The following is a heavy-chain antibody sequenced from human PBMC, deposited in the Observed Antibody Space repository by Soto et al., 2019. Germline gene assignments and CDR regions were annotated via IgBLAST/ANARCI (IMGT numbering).Heavy chain of an antibody. CDR1: GFTFSSYA. Sequence: ESGGGVVQPGRSLRLSCAASGFTFSSYAMHWVRQAPGKGLEWVAVISYDGSNKYYADSVKGRFTISRDNSKNTLYLQMNSLRAEDTAVYYCARGLEWELRGDAFDIWGQGTMVTVSS. CDR2: ISYDGSNK. J-gene: IGHJ3*02. D-gene: IGHD1-26*01. V-gene: IGHV3-30-3*01. CDR3: ARGLEWELRGDAFDI.